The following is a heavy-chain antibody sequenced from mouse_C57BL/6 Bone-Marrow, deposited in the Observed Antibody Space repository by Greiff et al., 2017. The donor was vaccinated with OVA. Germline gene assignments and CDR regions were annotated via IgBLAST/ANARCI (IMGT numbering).Heavy chain of an antibody. CDR1: GYTFTRFG. D-gene: IGHD2-3*01. J-gene: IGHJ2*01. CDR2: IYPRGGNT. V-gene: IGHV1-81*01. Sequence: VQLQQSGAGLAGPGASVKLSCKASGYTFTRFGISWVEQRTGQGLEWIGEIYPRGGNTDYNAKFKGKATLTTDKSSSTAYIVLRSLTSEDSAVYFCARPWWLLLDYWGQGTTLTVSS. CDR3: ARPWWLLLDY.